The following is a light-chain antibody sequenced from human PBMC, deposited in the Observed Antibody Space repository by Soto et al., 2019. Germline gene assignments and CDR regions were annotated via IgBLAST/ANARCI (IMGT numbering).Light chain of an antibody. Sequence: IQLTQSPSSLSASVGDRVTITCRASQGISSALAWYQQKPGKAPKLLIYDASTLESGVPSRFSGSGSGTDFTLTISSLQPEDFATYYCQQLNSYPLITFGQGTRLEIK. CDR1: QGISSA. CDR3: QQLNSYPLIT. CDR2: DAS. V-gene: IGKV1-13*02. J-gene: IGKJ5*01.